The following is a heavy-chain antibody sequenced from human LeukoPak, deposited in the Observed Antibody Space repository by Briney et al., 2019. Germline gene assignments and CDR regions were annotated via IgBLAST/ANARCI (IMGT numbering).Heavy chain of an antibody. Sequence: GGSLRLSCGASGFTFSSYEMNWVRQAPGKGLEWVSYISSSGSTIYYADSVKGRFTISRDNAKNSLYLQMNSLRAEDTAVYYCARGHPRLRQDNWFDLWGQGTLVTVSS. J-gene: IGHJ5*02. D-gene: IGHD2-21*02. CDR1: GFTFSSYE. V-gene: IGHV3-48*03. CDR3: ARGHPRLRQDNWFDL. CDR2: ISSSGSTI.